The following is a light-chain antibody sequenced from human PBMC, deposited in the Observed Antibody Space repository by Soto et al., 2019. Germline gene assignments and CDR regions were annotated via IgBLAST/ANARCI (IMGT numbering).Light chain of an antibody. CDR3: QQYNNWPFPSWT. J-gene: IGKJ1*01. CDR1: QSVSSN. V-gene: IGKV3-15*01. Sequence: EIVMTQSPATLSVSPGERATLSCRASQSVSSNLAWYQQKPGQAPRLLIYGASTRATGIPARFSGRGSGTEFTLTISSLQSEDFAVYYCQQYNNWPFPSWTCGQGTKVEIK. CDR2: GAS.